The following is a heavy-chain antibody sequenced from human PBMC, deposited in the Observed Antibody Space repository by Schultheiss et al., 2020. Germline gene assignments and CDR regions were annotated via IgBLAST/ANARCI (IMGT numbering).Heavy chain of an antibody. Sequence: SETLSLTCAVYGGSFSGYYWGWIRQPPGKGLEWIGEINHSGSTNYNPSLKSRVTISVDTSKNQFSLKLSSVTAADTAVYYCARGTDSSGYYSYYYYYYMDVWGKGTTVTVSS. CDR3: ARGTDSSGYYSYYYYYYMDV. J-gene: IGHJ6*03. CDR1: GGSFSGYY. V-gene: IGHV4-34*01. CDR2: INHSGST. D-gene: IGHD3-22*01.